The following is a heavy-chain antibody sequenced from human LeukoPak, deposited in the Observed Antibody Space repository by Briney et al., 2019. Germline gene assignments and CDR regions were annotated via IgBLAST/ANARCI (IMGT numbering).Heavy chain of an antibody. CDR1: GGSISSYY. V-gene: IGHV4-4*07. D-gene: IGHD3-10*01. J-gene: IGHJ4*02. CDR3: ARGGRFPDY. CDR2: IYITGST. Sequence: PSETLSLTCTVSGGSISSYYWSWIRQPAGKGLEWIGRIYITGSTNYNPSLKSRVTMSVDSSKDQFSLKLSSVIAADTAVYYCARGGRFPDYWGQGTLVTVSS.